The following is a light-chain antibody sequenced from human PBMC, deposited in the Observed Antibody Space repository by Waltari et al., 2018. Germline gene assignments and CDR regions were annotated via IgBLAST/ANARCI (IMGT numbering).Light chain of an antibody. CDR1: RNAIGNEG. V-gene: IGLV10-54*04. J-gene: IGLJ2*01. CDR2: RND. CDR3: SAWDRSLSAVV. Sequence: QAGLTQPPSVSKGLRQTVTLTCTGSRNAIGNEGAAWLQQHQGHPPKLLSYRNDYRPSGISERFSASRSGNTASLTITGLQPEDEADYYCSAWDRSLSAVVFGGGTKLTVL.